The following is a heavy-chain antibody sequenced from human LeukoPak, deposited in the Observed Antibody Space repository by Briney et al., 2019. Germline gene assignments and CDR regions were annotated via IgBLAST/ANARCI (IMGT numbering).Heavy chain of an antibody. CDR1: GGSFSGYY. Sequence: SETLSLTCAVYGGSFSGYYWSWIRQPPGKGLEWIGEINHSGSTNYNPSLKSRVTISVDTSKNQFSLKLSSVTAADTAVYYCAREGYCSSTSCSDQDYYYYGMDVWGQGTTVTVSS. J-gene: IGHJ6*02. CDR3: AREGYCSSTSCSDQDYYYYGMDV. CDR2: INHSGST. V-gene: IGHV4-34*01. D-gene: IGHD2-2*01.